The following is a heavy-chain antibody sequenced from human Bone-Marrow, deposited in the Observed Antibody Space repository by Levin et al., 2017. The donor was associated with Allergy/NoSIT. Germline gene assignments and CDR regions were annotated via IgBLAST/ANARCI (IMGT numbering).Heavy chain of an antibody. Sequence: RASVKVSCQASGYTFTKYYVHWVRQAPGHGLEWMGVINPDTGSTSYTQAFQDRVTLTRDTSARTVYMELSSLRSEDTAVFYCARSIAVSGPFDYWGQGTLVTVSS. D-gene: IGHD6-19*01. CDR1: GYTFTKYY. J-gene: IGHJ4*02. V-gene: IGHV1-46*01. CDR2: INPDTGST. CDR3: ARSIAVSGPFDY.